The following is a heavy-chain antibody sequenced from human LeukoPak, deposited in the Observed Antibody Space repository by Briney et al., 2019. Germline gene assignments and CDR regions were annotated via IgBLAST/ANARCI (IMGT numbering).Heavy chain of an antibody. D-gene: IGHD6-19*01. V-gene: IGHV3-30-3*01. J-gene: IGHJ3*02. CDR2: ISYDGSNK. CDR1: GFTFSSYA. CDR3: ARDRSLYSSGWTPDAFDI. Sequence: PGRSLRLSCAASGFTFSSYAMHWVRQTPGKGLEWVAVISYDGSNKYYADSVKGRFTISRDTSKNTLYLQMNSLRADDTAVYYCARDRSLYSSGWTPDAFDIWGQGRMVTVSS.